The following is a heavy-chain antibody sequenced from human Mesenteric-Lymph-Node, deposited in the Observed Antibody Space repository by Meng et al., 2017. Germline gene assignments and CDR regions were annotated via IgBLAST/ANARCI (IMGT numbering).Heavy chain of an antibody. J-gene: IGHJ3*02. CDR3: ARVLGDGSGSYRHWGPINDAFDI. Sequence: ASVKVSCKASGYTFSNYYMHWVRLAHGQGLEWMGMINPRGGITSYAQRFQGRVTMTRETSTTTVYMELSSLRSEDTAVYYCARVLGDGSGSYRHWGPINDAFDIWGQGTMVTVSS. CDR2: INPRGGIT. V-gene: IGHV1-46*01. D-gene: IGHD3-10*01. CDR1: GYTFSNYY.